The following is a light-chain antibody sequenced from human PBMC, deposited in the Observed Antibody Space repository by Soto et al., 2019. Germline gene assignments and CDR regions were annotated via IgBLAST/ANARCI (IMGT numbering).Light chain of an antibody. CDR3: LQASTFPRT. CDR1: RDIGDR. CDR2: TAS. V-gene: IGKV1-12*01. Sequence: DIKMTQSPSSVCASVSARVTISCRASRDIGDRLAWFRHKPGKAPQLLIQTASTLVRETPSRFSGSGSGTDFLLTINNLQPEDFATYYCLQASTFPRTFGQAT. J-gene: IGKJ1*01.